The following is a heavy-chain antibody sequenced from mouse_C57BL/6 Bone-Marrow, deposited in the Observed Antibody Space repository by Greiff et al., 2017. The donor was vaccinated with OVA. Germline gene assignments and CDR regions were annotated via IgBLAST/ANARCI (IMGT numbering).Heavy chain of an antibody. CDR1: EYEFPSHD. V-gene: IGHV5-2*01. D-gene: IGHD2-4*01. CDR3: ASDYDGGGFDY. J-gene: IGHJ2*01. CDR2: INSDGGST. Sequence: EVQRVESGGGLVQPGESLKLSCESNEYEFPSHDMSWVRKTPEKRLELVAAINSDGGSTYYPDTMERRFIISRDNTKKTLYLQMSRLRSEDTALYYCASDYDGGGFDYWGQGTTLTVSS.